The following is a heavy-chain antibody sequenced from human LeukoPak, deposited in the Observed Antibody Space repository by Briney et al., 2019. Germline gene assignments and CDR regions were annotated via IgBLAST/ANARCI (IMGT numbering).Heavy chain of an antibody. D-gene: IGHD3-10*01. Sequence: SETLSLTCTVSGGSISTYYWSWIRQPPGKGLEWIGYIYHSGSTNYNPSLKSRVTISVDTSKNQFSLKLSSLTAADTAVYYCARVHMVRGAGFDPWGQGTLVTVSS. V-gene: IGHV4-59*01. CDR2: IYHSGST. J-gene: IGHJ5*02. CDR3: ARVHMVRGAGFDP. CDR1: GGSISTYY.